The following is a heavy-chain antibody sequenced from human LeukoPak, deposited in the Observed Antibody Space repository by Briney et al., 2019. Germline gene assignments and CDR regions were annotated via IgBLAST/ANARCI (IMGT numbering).Heavy chain of an antibody. CDR1: GGSIRSYY. D-gene: IGHD3-16*01. Sequence: SSETLSLTCTVSGGSIRSYYCSWTRQPPGKGLEWVGYVYYSGSTSYNPSLKSRVTISVDASKNQFSLKLSSVTAADTAVYYCARHFTGPGTYTPYFGMDVWGQGTTVTVSS. CDR3: ARHFTGPGTYTPYFGMDV. J-gene: IGHJ6*02. V-gene: IGHV4-59*08. CDR2: VYYSGST.